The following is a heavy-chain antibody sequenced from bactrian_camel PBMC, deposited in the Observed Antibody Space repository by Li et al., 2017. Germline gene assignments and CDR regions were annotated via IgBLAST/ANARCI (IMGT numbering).Heavy chain of an antibody. J-gene: IGHJ6*01. CDR1: GFSFDDYD. D-gene: IGHD4*01. CDR3: AADLSPYSDCSDRRIGY. CDR2: INSVGKT. V-gene: IGHV3S63*01. Sequence: VQLVESGGGSVQPGGSLRLSCIGSGFSFDDYDIHWYRQSAGNECELVSTINSVGKTYYLDSVKGRFTISQDNAKTTAYLQMDSLKPEDTAVYYCAADLSPYSDCSDRRIGYWGQGTQVTVS.